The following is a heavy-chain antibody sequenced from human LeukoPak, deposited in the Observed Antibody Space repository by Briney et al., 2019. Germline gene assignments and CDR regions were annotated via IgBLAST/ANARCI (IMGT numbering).Heavy chain of an antibody. J-gene: IGHJ3*02. CDR1: GGTFSSYA. CDR2: INPNSGGT. V-gene: IGHV1-2*02. CDR3: AKGFTGAAMYAFDI. Sequence: ASVKVSCKASGGTFSSYAISWVRQAPGQGLEWMGWINPNSGGTNYAKKFQGRVTMTTDTSISTAYRELIRLRSEDTAVYYCAKGFTGAAMYAFDIWGQGTMVTVSS. D-gene: IGHD5-18*01.